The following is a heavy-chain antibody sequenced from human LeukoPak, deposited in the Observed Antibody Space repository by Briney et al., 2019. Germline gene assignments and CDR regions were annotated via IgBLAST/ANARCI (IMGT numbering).Heavy chain of an antibody. D-gene: IGHD2-15*01. V-gene: IGHV4-61*02. CDR3: ARGFDGGVAPARLDY. J-gene: IGHJ4*02. Sequence: SQTLSLTCTVSGGSISSGSYYWSRIRQPAGKGLEWIGRIYTSGSTYYNPSLKSRVTISVDTSKNQFSLKLSTVTAADTAVYYCARGFDGGVAPARLDYWGQGTLVTVSS. CDR2: IYTSGST. CDR1: GGSISSGSYY.